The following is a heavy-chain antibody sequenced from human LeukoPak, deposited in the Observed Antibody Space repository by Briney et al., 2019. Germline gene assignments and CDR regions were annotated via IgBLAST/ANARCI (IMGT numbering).Heavy chain of an antibody. CDR2: MNPNSGNT. CDR1: GYTFTSYD. D-gene: IGHD2-15*01. CDR3: ARDEVVAAPNYFGMVV. V-gene: IGHV1-8*01. J-gene: IGHJ6*02. Sequence: AASVKVSCTASGYTFTSYDVNWVRQATGQGLEWMGWMNPNSGNTGLAQKFQGRVTLTRDTSLSTAYMELSNLRSDDTAVYYCARDEVVAAPNYFGMVVWGQGTTVSVSS.